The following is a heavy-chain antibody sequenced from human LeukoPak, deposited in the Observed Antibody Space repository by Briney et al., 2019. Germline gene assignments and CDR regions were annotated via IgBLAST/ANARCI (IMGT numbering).Heavy chain of an antibody. CDR1: GYTFTSYY. CDR3: AGLMVRGVSPCGMDV. D-gene: IGHD3-10*01. V-gene: IGHV1-46*01. J-gene: IGHJ6*02. CDR2: INPSGGST. Sequence: GASVKVSCKASGYTFTSYYMHWVRQAPGQGLEWMGIINPSGGSTSYAQKFQGRVTMTRDTSTSTVYMELSSLRSEDTAVYYCAGLMVRGVSPCGMDVWGQGTTVTVSS.